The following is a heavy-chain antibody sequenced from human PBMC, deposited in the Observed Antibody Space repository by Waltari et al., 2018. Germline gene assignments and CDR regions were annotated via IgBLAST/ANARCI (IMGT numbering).Heavy chain of an antibody. V-gene: IGHV1-69-2*01. CDR2: VDPEDGEA. J-gene: IGHJ3*01. CDR1: ALTITNYY. D-gene: IGHD1-26*01. Sequence: VLLLQSGAAVKKPGTTVKISCKVSALTITNYYINWVQQAPGKCLHWMGLVDPEDGEAIYSENFQGRVTMTADTSTDTVYMQLSSLTSDDTAIYYCATGLEDSDSASRPFDVWGQGTMVTVS. CDR3: ATGLEDSDSASRPFDV.